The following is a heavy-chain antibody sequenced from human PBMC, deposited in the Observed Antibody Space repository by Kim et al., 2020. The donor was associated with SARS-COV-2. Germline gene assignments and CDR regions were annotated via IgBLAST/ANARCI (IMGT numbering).Heavy chain of an antibody. V-gene: IGHV5-51*01. Sequence: GESLKISCKASGYNFRNYWIAWVRQMPGKGLEWMGIIYPRDSDTRYSPSFQGQVTFSADTLNNTAYLRWSSLKAWDTAKYYCVRKDYSGSSATRGYFNHWGQGTLVTVSS. CDR3: VRKDYSGSSATRGYFNH. D-gene: IGHD6-13*01. CDR2: IYPRDSDT. CDR1: GYNFRNYW. J-gene: IGHJ1*01.